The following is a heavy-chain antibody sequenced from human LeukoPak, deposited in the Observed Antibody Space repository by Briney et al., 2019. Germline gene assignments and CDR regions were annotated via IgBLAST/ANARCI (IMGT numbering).Heavy chain of an antibody. CDR2: TNHSGRT. CDR1: GFTFSNYG. J-gene: IGHJ5*02. D-gene: IGHD2-15*01. Sequence: GSLRLSCAASGFTFSNYGMHWVRQPPGKGLEWVGETNHSGRTNYNPSLKSRVIMSVDTSKNQFSLKLSSVTAADTAVYYCARPLGYCSDSRCPQSWFDPWGQGTLVTVSS. V-gene: IGHV4-34*01. CDR3: ARPLGYCSDSRCPQSWFDP.